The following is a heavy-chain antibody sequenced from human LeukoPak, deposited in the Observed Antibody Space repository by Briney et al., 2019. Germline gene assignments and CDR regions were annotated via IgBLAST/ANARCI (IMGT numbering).Heavy chain of an antibody. CDR2: ISSISSSI. J-gene: IGHJ4*02. D-gene: IGHD3-22*01. Sequence: GGSLRLSCAASRFTFSSYSMIWVRQAPGKELEWVSSISSISSSIYYADSVKGRFTISRDNANNSLYLQMNSLRAEDTAVYYCARASKYYYDRSGYPLDYWGQGTLVTVSS. CDR1: RFTFSSYS. CDR3: ARASKYYYDRSGYPLDY. V-gene: IGHV3-21*01.